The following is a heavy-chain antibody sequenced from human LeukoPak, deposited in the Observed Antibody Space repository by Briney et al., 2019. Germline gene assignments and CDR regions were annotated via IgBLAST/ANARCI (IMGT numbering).Heavy chain of an antibody. CDR1: GYTFTGYY. D-gene: IGHD3-22*01. J-gene: IGHJ4*02. CDR3: ARVLDSSGYYYEFLDY. Sequence: AASVKVSCKASGYTFTGYYMHWVRQAPGQGLEWMGRINPNSGGTNYAQKFQGRVTMTRDTSISTAYMELSRLSSDDTAVYYCARVLDSSGYYYEFLDYWGQGTLVTVSS. CDR2: INPNSGGT. V-gene: IGHV1-2*06.